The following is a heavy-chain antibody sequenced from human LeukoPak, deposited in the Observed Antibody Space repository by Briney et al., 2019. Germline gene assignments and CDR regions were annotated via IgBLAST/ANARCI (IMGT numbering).Heavy chain of an antibody. V-gene: IGHV1-8*03. J-gene: IGHJ3*02. CDR3: ARGHIVVNDAFDI. CDR2: MNPNSGNT. D-gene: IGHD2-15*01. CDR1: GYTFTSYD. Sequence: ASVKVSCKASGYTFTSYDINWVRQATGQGLEWMGWMNPNSGNTGYAQKFQGRVIITRNTSISTAYMELSSLRSEDTAVYYCARGHIVVNDAFDIWGQGTMVTVSS.